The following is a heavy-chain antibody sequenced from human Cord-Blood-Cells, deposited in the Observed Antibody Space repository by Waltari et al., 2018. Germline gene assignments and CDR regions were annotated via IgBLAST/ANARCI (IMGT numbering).Heavy chain of an antibody. CDR3: ARDSDVFGVVPLLDY. Sequence: QVQLVQSGAAVKKPGASVKVSCKASGYTFISYGISWGRPAPGQGLEWMGWISAYNGNTNYAQKLQGRVTMTTDTSTSTAYMELRSLRSDDTAVYYCARDSDVFGVVPLLDYWGQGTLVTVSS. CDR2: ISAYNGNT. V-gene: IGHV1-18*04. D-gene: IGHD3-3*01. J-gene: IGHJ4*02. CDR1: GYTFISYG.